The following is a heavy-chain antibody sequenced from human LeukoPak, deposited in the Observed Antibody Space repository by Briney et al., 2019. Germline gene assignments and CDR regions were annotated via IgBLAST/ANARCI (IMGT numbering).Heavy chain of an antibody. Sequence: PGGSLRLSCAASGFTFSSYAMTWVRQAPGKGLERVSAISGSGYNSYYADSVKGRFTISRDNSKNTLFLQMNSLRGEDTAIYYCAKWMVRRDFWSGAFDIWGQGTMVTV. CDR2: ISGSGYNS. V-gene: IGHV3-23*01. J-gene: IGHJ3*02. CDR3: AKWMVRRDFWSGAFDI. D-gene: IGHD3-3*01. CDR1: GFTFSSYA.